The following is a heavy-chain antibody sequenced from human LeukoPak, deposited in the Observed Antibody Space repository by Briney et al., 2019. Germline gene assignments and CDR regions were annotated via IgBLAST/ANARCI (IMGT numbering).Heavy chain of an antibody. J-gene: IGHJ6*03. CDR1: GVTFSSYS. CDR3: ARGDSSSSVEVGPMDV. Sequence: ASVKVSCKASGVTFSSYSITWVRQAPGQGLEWMGGFIPVLGTPNYAQKFRGRVTITADESTRTGYMELTSLRSEDTAVYYCARGDSSSSVEVGPMDVWGKGTTVTVSS. CDR2: FIPVLGTP. D-gene: IGHD6-6*01. V-gene: IGHV1-69*13.